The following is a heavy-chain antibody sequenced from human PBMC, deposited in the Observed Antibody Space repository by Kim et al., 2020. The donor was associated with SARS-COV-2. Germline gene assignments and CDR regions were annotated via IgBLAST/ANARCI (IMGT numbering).Heavy chain of an antibody. V-gene: IGHV3-23*01. CDR1: GFTFTGYA. Sequence: GGSLRLSCTTSGFTFTGYAMSWVRQAPGKGLVWVSSIDGSDSRTNYVDSVKGRFTISRDNAKNTLYLQMSTLRAEDTAMYYCMRGVGGPIWFD. CDR3: MRGVGGPIWFD. CDR2: IDGSDSRT. J-gene: IGHJ5*02. D-gene: IGHD3-16*01.